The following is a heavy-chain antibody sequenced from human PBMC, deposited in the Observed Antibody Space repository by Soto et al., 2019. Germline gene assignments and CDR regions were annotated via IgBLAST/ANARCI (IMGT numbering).Heavy chain of an antibody. V-gene: IGHV1-46*01. CDR3: ARSYYDYVWGSYRSAHFDY. CDR2: INPSGGST. J-gene: IGHJ4*02. CDR1: GYVFTSYY. Sequence: ASVKVSCETSGYVFTSYYMHWVRQAPGQGLEWMGIINPSGGSTSYAQKFQGRVTMTRDTSTSTVYMELSSLRSEDTAVYYCARSYYDYVWGSYRSAHFDYWGQGTLVTVSS. D-gene: IGHD3-16*02.